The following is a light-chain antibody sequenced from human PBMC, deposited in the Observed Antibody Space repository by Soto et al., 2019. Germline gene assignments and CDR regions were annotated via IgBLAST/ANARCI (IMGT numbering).Light chain of an antibody. CDR3: AVWDDSLNGWV. Sequence: QSVLTQPPSASGTPGQGVTISCSGSRSNIGSNTVNWYQQLPGTAPKLLIYSNNQRPSGVPDRFSGSKSGTSASLAISGLQSEDEAEYYCAVWDDSLNGWVFGGGTKLTVL. J-gene: IGLJ3*02. V-gene: IGLV1-44*01. CDR1: RSNIGSNT. CDR2: SNN.